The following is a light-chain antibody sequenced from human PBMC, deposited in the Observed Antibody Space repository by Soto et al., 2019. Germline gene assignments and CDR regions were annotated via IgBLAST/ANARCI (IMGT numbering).Light chain of an antibody. CDR2: GNS. J-gene: IGLJ1*01. V-gene: IGLV1-40*01. CDR3: QSYDSSLSTYV. CDR1: SSNIGAGYD. Sequence: QSVLTQPPSVSGAPGQRVTVSCTGNSSNIGAGYDVHWYHQLPGTAPKLLISGNSNRPSGVPDRFSGSKSGASASLAITGLQAEDEADYYCQSYDSSLSTYVFGTGTKVTVL.